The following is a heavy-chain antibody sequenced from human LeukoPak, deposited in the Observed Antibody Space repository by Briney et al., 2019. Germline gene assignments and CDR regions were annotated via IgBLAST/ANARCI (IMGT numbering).Heavy chain of an antibody. V-gene: IGHV4-30-2*01. Sequence: SQTLSLTCAVSGGSISSGGYSWSWIRQPPGKGLEWIGYIYHRGSTYYNPSLESRVTISVDRSKNQFSLKLSSVTAADTAVYYCARSGTVGRFDYWGQGTLVTVSS. CDR3: ARSGTVGRFDY. CDR2: IYHRGST. J-gene: IGHJ4*02. CDR1: GGSISSGGYS. D-gene: IGHD1-1*01.